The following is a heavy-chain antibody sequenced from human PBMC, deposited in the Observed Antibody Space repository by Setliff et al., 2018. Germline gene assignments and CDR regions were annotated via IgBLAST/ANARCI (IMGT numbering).Heavy chain of an antibody. D-gene: IGHD6-13*01. CDR3: ARGAGAAGLFDY. CDR2: INHSGST. J-gene: IGHJ4*02. Sequence: PSETLCLTCAVYGGSFSGYYWSWIRQPPGKGLEWIGEINHSGSTNYNPSLKSRVTISVDTSKNQFSLKLSSVTAADTAVYYCARGAGAAGLFDYWGQGTLVTVSS. V-gene: IGHV4-34*01. CDR1: GGSFSGYY.